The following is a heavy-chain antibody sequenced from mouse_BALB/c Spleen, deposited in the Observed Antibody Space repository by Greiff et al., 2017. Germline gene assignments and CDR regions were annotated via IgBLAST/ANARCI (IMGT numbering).Heavy chain of an antibody. CDR1: GFSLTGYG. CDR3: ARSLPTGNFDY. V-gene: IGHV2-6-7*01. Sequence: VQGVESGPGLVAPSQSLSITCTVSGFSLTGYGVNWVRQPPGKGLEWLGMIWGDGSTDYNSALKSRLSISKDNSKSQVFLKMNSLQTDDTARYYCARSLPTGNFDYWGQGTTLTVSS. CDR2: IWGDGST. D-gene: IGHD4-1*02. J-gene: IGHJ2*01.